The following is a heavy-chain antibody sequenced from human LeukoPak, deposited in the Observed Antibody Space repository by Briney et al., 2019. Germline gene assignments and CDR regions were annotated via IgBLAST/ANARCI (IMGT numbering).Heavy chain of an antibody. Sequence: SPSETLSLTCAVYGGSFSGYYWSWIRQPPGKGLEWIGEINHSGSTNYNPSLKSRVTISVDTSKNQFSLKLSSVTAADTAVYYCARQESGYYGYWGQGTLVTVSS. CDR3: ARQESGYYGY. CDR1: GGSFSGYY. V-gene: IGHV4-34*01. D-gene: IGHD3-22*01. J-gene: IGHJ4*02. CDR2: INHSGST.